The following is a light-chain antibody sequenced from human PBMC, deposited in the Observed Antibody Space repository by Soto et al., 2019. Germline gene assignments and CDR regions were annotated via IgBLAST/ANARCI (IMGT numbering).Light chain of an antibody. CDR2: DVS. V-gene: IGKV3-11*01. J-gene: IGKJ3*01. CDR3: QNRTNGPT. CDR1: QSVSSY. Sequence: EIVLTQSPATLSLSPGERATLSCRASQSVSSYLAWYQQKPGQAPRLLIYDVSNRATGIPARFSGSGSGTDSTLTISSLEPEDFAFNCFQNRTNGPTSGPGTKGHIK.